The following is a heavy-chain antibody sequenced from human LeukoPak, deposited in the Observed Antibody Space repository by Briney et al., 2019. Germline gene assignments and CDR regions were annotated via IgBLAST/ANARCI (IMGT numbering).Heavy chain of an antibody. CDR1: GGSISSYY. CDR3: ARWYYYDSSGYEN. Sequence: PSETLSLTCTVSGGSISSYYWSWIRQPPGKGLEWIGYIYYSGSTNYNPSLKSRVTISVDTSKNQFSLKLSSVTAADTAVYYCARWYYYDSSGYENWGQGTLVTVSS. D-gene: IGHD3-22*01. CDR2: IYYSGST. V-gene: IGHV4-59*08. J-gene: IGHJ4*02.